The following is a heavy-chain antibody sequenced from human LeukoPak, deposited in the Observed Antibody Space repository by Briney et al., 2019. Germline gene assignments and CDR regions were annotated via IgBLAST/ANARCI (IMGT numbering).Heavy chain of an antibody. J-gene: IGHJ6*02. CDR2: IIPIFGTA. V-gene: IGHV1-69*13. Sequence: GASVKVSCKASGYTFIGYYMDWVRQAPGQGLEWMGGIIPIFGTANYAQKFQGRVTITADESTSTAYMELSSLRSEDTAVYYCASNGAPPDYYYYGMDVWGQGTTVTVSS. CDR1: GYTFIGYY. D-gene: IGHD4-17*01. CDR3: ASNGAPPDYYYYGMDV.